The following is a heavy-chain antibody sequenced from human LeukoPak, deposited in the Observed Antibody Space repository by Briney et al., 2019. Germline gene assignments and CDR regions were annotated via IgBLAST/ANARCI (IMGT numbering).Heavy chain of an antibody. CDR1: GASFSAYY. CDR3: ARSPFDY. Sequence: SETLSLTCAVYGASFSAYYWCWIRQPPGKGLEWIGEINHSGGTNYSPSLKSRVTISVDTSKNQFSLKLSSVTAADTAVYYCARSPFDYWGQGTLVTVSS. V-gene: IGHV4-34*01. CDR2: INHSGGT. J-gene: IGHJ4*02.